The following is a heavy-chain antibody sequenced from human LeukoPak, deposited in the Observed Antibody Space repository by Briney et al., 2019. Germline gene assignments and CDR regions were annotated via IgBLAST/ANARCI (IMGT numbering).Heavy chain of an antibody. CDR2: ISSSNSI. CDR1: GFTVSTTL. D-gene: IGHD3-22*01. CDR3: ARDYFDSSASA. J-gene: IGHJ5*02. V-gene: IGHV3-69-1*01. Sequence: PGGSLRLTCTVSGFTVSTTLMDWVRQAPGKGLEWISYISSSNSIYYADSVKGRFTISRDNAQNSLYLQMNSLRAEDTAVYYCARDYFDSSASAWGQGTLVTVSS.